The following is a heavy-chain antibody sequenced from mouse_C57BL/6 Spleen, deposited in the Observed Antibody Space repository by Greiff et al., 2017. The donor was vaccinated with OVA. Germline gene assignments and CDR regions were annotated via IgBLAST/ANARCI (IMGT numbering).Heavy chain of an antibody. CDR3: ARRAQATTMDY. V-gene: IGHV1-26*01. CDR2: INPNNGGT. CDR1: GYTFTDYY. J-gene: IGHJ4*01. Sequence: VQLQQSGPELVKPGASVKISCKASGYTFTDYYMNWVKQSHGKILEWLGDINPNNGGTSYNQKFKGKATLTVDKSSITASMELRSLKSEDSAVYYCARRAQATTMDYWGQGTSVTVSS. D-gene: IGHD3-2*02.